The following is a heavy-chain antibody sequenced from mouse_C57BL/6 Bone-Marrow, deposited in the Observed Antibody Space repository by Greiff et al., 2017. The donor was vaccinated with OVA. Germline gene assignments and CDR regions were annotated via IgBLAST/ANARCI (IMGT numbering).Heavy chain of an antibody. J-gene: IGHJ3*01. CDR1: GFNFKDYY. V-gene: IGHV14-2*01. Sequence: VQLQQSGAELVKPGASVKSSCTASGFNFKDYYMHWVKQRTEQGLEWIGRIDPEDGGTKYDQKFQGKATITADTSSNTAYLQLSSLTSEDTAVYYCARYDYDMAYWGQGTLVTVSA. D-gene: IGHD2-4*01. CDR3: ARYDYDMAY. CDR2: IDPEDGGT.